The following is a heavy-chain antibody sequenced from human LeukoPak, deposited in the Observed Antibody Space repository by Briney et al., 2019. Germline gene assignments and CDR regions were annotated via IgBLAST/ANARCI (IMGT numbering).Heavy chain of an antibody. CDR1: GFTFSSYG. CDR3: AKGGLRYCSSTSCYTPFDY. V-gene: IGHV3-30*18. CDR2: ISYVGSNK. J-gene: IGHJ4*02. Sequence: GRSLRLSCVASGFTFSSYGMHWVRQAPGKGLGWGAVISYVGSNKYYADSVKGRFTISRDNSKNTLYLQMNSLRAEDTAVYYCAKGGLRYCSSTSCYTPFDYWGQGTLVTVSS. D-gene: IGHD2-2*02.